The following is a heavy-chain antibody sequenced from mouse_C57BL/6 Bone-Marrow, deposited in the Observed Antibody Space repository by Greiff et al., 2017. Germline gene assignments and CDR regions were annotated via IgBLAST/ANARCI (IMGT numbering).Heavy chain of an antibody. CDR1: DSAVFPIAY. D-gene: IGHD1-1*01. CDR3: ARRWGGSSSYGYCDV. J-gene: IGHJ1*03. V-gene: IGHV15-2*01. Sequence: QVQLKESGSELRSPGSSVKLSCKDFDSAVFPIAYMSWVRQPPGHGFEWIGGILPSIGRTIYGEKFGDKATLDADTLSNTACLEPNSLTSEDSDIYYAARRWGGSSSYGYCDVWGTGTTVTVSS. CDR2: ILPSIGRT.